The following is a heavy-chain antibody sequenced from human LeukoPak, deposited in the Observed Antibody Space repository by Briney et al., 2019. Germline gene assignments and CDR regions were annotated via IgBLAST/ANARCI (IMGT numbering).Heavy chain of an antibody. V-gene: IGHV3-21*01. J-gene: IGHJ4*02. CDR2: ISGSSNYI. D-gene: IGHD6-6*01. CDR3: ARFDSSSSAVDF. CDR1: GFTFSSYS. Sequence: WGSLSLSCAASGFTFSSYSMSWVRQAPGKGLEWVSSISGSSNYIYHADSVKGRFTISRDNAKNSVYLQMDSLRVEDTAVYYCARFDSSSSAVDFWGQGTLVTVSS.